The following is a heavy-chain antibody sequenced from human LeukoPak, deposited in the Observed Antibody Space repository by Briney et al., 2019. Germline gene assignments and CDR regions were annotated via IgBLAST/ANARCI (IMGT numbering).Heavy chain of an antibody. CDR1: GYSIRSVYF. CDR3: ARNGGYGKFDY. CDR2: IDHSGST. V-gene: IGHV4-38-2*01. Sequence: PSETLSLTCAVSGYSIRSVYFWGWLRRPPGKGLEWIGTIDHSGSTYYNPSLKSRVTMSVDTSKNQFSLHLSSVTAADTAFYYCARNGGYGKFDYWGQGTLVTVSS. D-gene: IGHD1-26*01. J-gene: IGHJ4*02.